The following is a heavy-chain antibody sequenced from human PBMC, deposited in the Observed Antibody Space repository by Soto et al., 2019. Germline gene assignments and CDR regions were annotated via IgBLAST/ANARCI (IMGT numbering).Heavy chain of an antibody. D-gene: IGHD6-19*01. J-gene: IGHJ5*02. CDR1: GGTFSSYA. CDR3: ATQAVAGIMHLRGYWFEP. CDR2: IIPIFGTA. V-gene: IGHV1-69*06. Sequence: QVQLVQSGDEVKKPGSSVKVSCKASGGTFSSYALSWVRQSPGQGLEWMGGIIPIFGTANYAQKCQGRVTITEDKTTNTSYMEQSSMRNEYTAGYYCATQAVAGIMHLRGYWFEPWGQGTMVTGSS.